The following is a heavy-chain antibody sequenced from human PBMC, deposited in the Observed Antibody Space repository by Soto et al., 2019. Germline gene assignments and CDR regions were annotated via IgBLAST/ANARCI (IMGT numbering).Heavy chain of an antibody. CDR2: VYWDDDK. D-gene: IGHD3-16*01. V-gene: IGHV2-5*02. J-gene: IGHJ4*02. CDR1: GFSLNTRDVG. CDR3: AHCRGGVASF. Sequence: QITLNESGPALVKPTQTLTLTCTFSGFSLNTRDVGVGWIRQPPGKALEWLGVVYWDDDKTYSPSLKSRLTITQDTPKNQVVLRMTKMDPVDTATYYCAHCRGGVASFWGQGTLVTVSS.